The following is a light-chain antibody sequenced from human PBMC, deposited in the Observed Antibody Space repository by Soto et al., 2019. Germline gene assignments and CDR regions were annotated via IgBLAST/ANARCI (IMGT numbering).Light chain of an antibody. J-gene: IGKJ1*01. CDR1: QSVSSN. CDR3: QHLRNPIT. Sequence: ERAMARCPSTESMCPGERGAGSGRASQSVSSNLTWYEQKPGQAPRLLIYGESTRATGIPARLRGSGSGTQFTLTITSIAPDDFAVYHCQHLRNPITIGQGPNVDIK. CDR2: GES. V-gene: IGKV3-15*01.